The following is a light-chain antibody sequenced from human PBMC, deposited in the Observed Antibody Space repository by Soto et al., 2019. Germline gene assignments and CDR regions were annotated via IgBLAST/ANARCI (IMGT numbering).Light chain of an antibody. CDR3: SLYTSSSPV. J-gene: IGLJ2*01. CDR2: EVS. CDR1: TSDVGGYNR. V-gene: IGLV2-18*01. Sequence: QSVLTQPASVSGSLGQSITISCTGTTSDVGGYNRVSWYQQPPGTAPKLMIYEVSNRPSGVPDRFSGSKSGNTASLTISGLQAEDEADYYCSLYTSSSPVFGGGTKLTVL.